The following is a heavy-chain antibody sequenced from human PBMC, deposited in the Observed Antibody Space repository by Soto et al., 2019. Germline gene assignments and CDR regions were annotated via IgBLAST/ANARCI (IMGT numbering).Heavy chain of an antibody. V-gene: IGHV4-31*03. J-gene: IGHJ3*02. CDR2: IYYSGST. Sequence: SETLSLTCTFSCGSIISGGYYWSWIRQHPGKGLEWIGYIYYSGSTYYNPSLKSRVTISVDTSKNQFSLKLSSVTAADTAVYYCARAVTIFYAFDIWGQGTMVTVSS. CDR1: CGSIISGGYY. D-gene: IGHD3-3*01. CDR3: ARAVTIFYAFDI.